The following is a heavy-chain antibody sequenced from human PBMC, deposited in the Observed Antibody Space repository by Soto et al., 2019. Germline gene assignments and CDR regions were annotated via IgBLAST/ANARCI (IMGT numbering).Heavy chain of an antibody. CDR1: GYTFTSYG. CDR2: ISAYNGNT. CDR3: ARLITYYDILTGDYTPAFDI. V-gene: IGHV1-18*01. D-gene: IGHD3-9*01. Sequence: GASVKVSCKASGYTFTSYGISWVRQAPGQGLKWMGWISAYNGNTNYAQKLQGRVTMTTDTSTSTAYMELRSLRSDDTAVYYCARLITYYDILTGDYTPAFDIWGQGTMVTVSS. J-gene: IGHJ3*02.